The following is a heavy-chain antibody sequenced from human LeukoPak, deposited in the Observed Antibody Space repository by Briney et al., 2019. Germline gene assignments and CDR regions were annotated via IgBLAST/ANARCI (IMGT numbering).Heavy chain of an antibody. Sequence: ASVKVSCKVSGYTLTELSMHWVRQAPGKGLEWMGGFDPEDGETIYAQKFQGRVTMTEDTSTDTAYMELSSPRSEDTAVYYCATDLDSSGWVRGFDYWGQGTLVTVSS. CDR2: FDPEDGET. V-gene: IGHV1-24*01. D-gene: IGHD6-19*01. J-gene: IGHJ4*02. CDR1: GYTLTELS. CDR3: ATDLDSSGWVRGFDY.